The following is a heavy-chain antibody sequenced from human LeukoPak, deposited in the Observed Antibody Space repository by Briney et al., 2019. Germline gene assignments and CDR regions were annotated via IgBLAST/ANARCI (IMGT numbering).Heavy chain of an antibody. CDR3: ARGTQYQPRFDY. J-gene: IGHJ4*02. D-gene: IGHD4-11*01. V-gene: IGHV3-53*01. Sequence: GGSLRLSCAASGFTVSGSYMSWVRQAPGKGLEWVSVIYSGGSTNYADSVKGRFTISRDNFKNTLYLQMNSLKAEDTAMYYCARGTQYQPRFDYWGQGTLVTVSS. CDR1: GFTVSGSY. CDR2: IYSGGST.